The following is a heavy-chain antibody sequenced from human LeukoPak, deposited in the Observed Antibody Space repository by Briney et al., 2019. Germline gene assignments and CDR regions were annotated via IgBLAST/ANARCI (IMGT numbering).Heavy chain of an antibody. D-gene: IGHD6-6*01. V-gene: IGHV1-18*01. CDR1: GYTFTSYG. CDR3: ARYMSGYSSSSAIFDY. J-gene: IGHJ4*02. CDR2: INAYNGNT. Sequence: ASVKVSCKASGYTFTSYGISWVRQAPGQGLEWMGWINAYNGNTNYAQKLQGRVTVTTDTSTSTAYMELRSLRSDDTAVYYCARYMSGYSSSSAIFDYWGQGTLVTVSS.